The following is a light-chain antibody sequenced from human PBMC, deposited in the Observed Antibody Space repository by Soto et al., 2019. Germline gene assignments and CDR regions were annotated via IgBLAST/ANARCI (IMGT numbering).Light chain of an antibody. V-gene: IGKV3-11*01. CDR3: QHYVTSLTT. CDR2: DTS. J-gene: IGKJ1*01. CDR1: QSVNSY. Sequence: EIVLTQSPASLSLSPGERATLSCRASQSVNSYLAWYQQKPGQAPRLLIYDTSNRATGVPARFSGSGSETDFTLTITRLEPEDFAVYYCQHYVTSLTTFGQGTKVDIK.